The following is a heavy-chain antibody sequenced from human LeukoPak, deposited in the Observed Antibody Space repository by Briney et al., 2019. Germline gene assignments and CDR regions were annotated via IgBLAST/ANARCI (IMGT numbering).Heavy chain of an antibody. CDR1: GGSISSSNW. CDR3: ARGGLWLRRLDY. CDR2: ISHSGST. Sequence: PSETLSLTCAVSGGSISSSNWWSWVRQPPGKGLEWIGEISHSGSTNYNPSLKSRVTISVDTSKNQFSLKLSSVTAADTAVYYCARGGLWLRRLDYWGQGTLVTVSS. V-gene: IGHV4-4*02. J-gene: IGHJ4*02. D-gene: IGHD5-18*01.